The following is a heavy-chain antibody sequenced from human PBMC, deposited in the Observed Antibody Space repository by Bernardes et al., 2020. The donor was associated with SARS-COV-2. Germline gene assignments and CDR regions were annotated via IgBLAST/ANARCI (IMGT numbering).Heavy chain of an antibody. V-gene: IGHV4-30-4*01. CDR1: GDSLNSGDYY. J-gene: IGHJ4*02. Sequence: SETLSLTCTVSGDSLNSGDYYWSWIRQPPGKGLEWIGYIYYSGSAYFNPSLKSRVSISVDTSKNQFSLKLSSVIAADTAVYYCARAVGFSEFSFDSWGLGTLVTVSS. D-gene: IGHD3-3*01. CDR2: IYYSGSA. CDR3: ARAVGFSEFSFDS.